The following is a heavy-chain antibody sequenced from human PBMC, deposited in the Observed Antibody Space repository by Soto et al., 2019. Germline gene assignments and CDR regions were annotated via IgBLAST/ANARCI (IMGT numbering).Heavy chain of an antibody. CDR1: GGTFSSYT. J-gene: IGHJ6*03. D-gene: IGHD2-2*01. Sequence: SVKVSCKASGGTFSSYTISWVRQAPGQGLEWMGRIIPILGIANYAQKFQGRVTITADKSTSTAYMELSSLRSEDTAVYYCARDPSPTTYYYYMDVWGKGTTVTVSS. CDR3: ARDPSPTTYYYYMDV. V-gene: IGHV1-69*04. CDR2: IIPILGIA.